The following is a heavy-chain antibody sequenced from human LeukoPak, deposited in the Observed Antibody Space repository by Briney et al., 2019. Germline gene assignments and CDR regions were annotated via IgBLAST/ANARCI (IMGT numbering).Heavy chain of an antibody. CDR3: ARGSHTWPPSG. CDR1: RYSISSGYY. J-gene: IGHJ4*02. V-gene: IGHV4-38-2*02. Sequence: SETLSLTCSVSRYSISSGYYWAWIRQPPGKGLEWIGEINHSGSTNYNPSLKSRVTISVDTSKNQFSLKLSSVTAADTAVYYCARGSHTWPPSGWGQGTLVTVSS. D-gene: IGHD3-16*01. CDR2: INHSGST.